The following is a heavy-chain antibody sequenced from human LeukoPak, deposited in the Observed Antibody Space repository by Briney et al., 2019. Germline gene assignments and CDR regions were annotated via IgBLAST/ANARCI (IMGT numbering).Heavy chain of an antibody. CDR3: ARDRGYSTFDN. CDR1: GFPFSNYW. J-gene: IGHJ5*02. V-gene: IGHV3-7*01. CDR2: MKEDGGEI. Sequence: GGSLGLSCAASGFPFSNYWMSWVRQAPGKGLEWVANMKEDGGEINYVDSVKGRFTISRDNAKNSLYLHMNSLRVEDTAVYYCARDRGYSTFDNWGQGTLVTVSS. D-gene: IGHD4-23*01.